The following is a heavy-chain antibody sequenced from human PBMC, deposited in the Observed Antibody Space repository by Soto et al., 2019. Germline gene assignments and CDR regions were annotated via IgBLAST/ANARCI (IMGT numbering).Heavy chain of an antibody. D-gene: IGHD2-2*02. J-gene: IGHJ4*01. V-gene: IGHV3-30*18. Sequence: QDHLVESGGGVVQPGTSLRLSCAASGFTFNTYGLHWLRQAPGKGLEWVAVISYDGIDKFYADSVKGRFTISRDNSKTALYLQMSSLRPEDTAIYYCAKSPNFYCSSPNCYKYYFDYWGDGTLVTVSS. CDR1: GFTFNTYG. CDR2: ISYDGIDK. CDR3: AKSPNFYCSSPNCYKYYFDY.